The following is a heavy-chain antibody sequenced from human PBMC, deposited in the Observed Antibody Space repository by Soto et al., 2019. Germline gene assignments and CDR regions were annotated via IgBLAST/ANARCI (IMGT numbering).Heavy chain of an antibody. J-gene: IGHJ6*03. CDR3: GRSRWVYYYYMDV. CDR1: GDSISSGNYY. Sequence: QVQLQESGPGLVRHSQTLSLTCTVSGDSISSGNYYWSWIRQHPGKGLEWIGYIHYGGSTYNNPSLKSRVIISEDASKNQFSLKLTSVTAADTAVYYCGRSRWVYYYYMDVWGKGTTVTVSS. V-gene: IGHV4-31*03. CDR2: IHYGGST. D-gene: IGHD3-16*01.